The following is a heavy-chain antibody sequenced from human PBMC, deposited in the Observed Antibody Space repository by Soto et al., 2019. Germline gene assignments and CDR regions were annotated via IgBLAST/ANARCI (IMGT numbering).Heavy chain of an antibody. D-gene: IGHD4-17*01. CDR2: ISHTGTT. V-gene: IGHV4-38-2*02. J-gene: IGHJ6*02. CDR1: GFPISSPYS. Sequence: SETLSLTXLVSGFPISSPYSWGWIRQPPGKGLEWIGSISHTGTTSYSPSLTSRVSISVDTSKNQVSLKLTSVTAADTAVYFCARVTMVIRDSDHFGVDVWGHGTTVTVSS. CDR3: ARVTMVIRDSDHFGVDV.